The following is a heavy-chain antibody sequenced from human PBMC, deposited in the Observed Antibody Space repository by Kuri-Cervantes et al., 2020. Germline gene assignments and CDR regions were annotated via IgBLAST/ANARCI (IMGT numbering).Heavy chain of an antibody. J-gene: IGHJ6*02. CDR2: IGTAGDT. Sequence: GESLKISCAASGFTFSSYDMHWVRQATGKGLEWVSAIGTAGDTYYPGSVKGRFTISRDNSKNTLYLQMNSLRAGDTAVYYCARAGRGYSYGFLLSSEAYGMDVWGQGTTVTVSS. CDR1: GFTFSSYD. CDR3: ARAGRGYSYGFLLSSEAYGMDV. D-gene: IGHD5-18*01. V-gene: IGHV3-13*01.